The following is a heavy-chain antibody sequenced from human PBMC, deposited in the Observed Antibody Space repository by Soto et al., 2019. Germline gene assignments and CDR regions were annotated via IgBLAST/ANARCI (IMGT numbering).Heavy chain of an antibody. Sequence: QITLKESGPTLVKPTQTLTLTCTFSGFSLSTSGVGVGWIRQPPGKALEWLALIYWDDDKRYSPSLKRRIHITKNPSNNQVVLTMTNMDPVDTATYYCAHEIVVVESSYYYYYGMDVWGQGTTVTVSS. CDR2: IYWDDDK. J-gene: IGHJ6*02. CDR1: GFSLSTSGVG. D-gene: IGHD3-22*01. CDR3: AHEIVVVESSYYYYYGMDV. V-gene: IGHV2-5*02.